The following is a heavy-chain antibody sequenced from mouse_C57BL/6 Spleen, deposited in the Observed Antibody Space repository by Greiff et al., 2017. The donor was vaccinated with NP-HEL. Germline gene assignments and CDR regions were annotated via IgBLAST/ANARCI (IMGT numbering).Heavy chain of an antibody. D-gene: IGHD4-1*01. CDR2: IWSGGST. CDR1: GFSLTSYG. Sequence: QVQLKESGPGLVQPSQSLSITCTVSGFSLTSYGVHWVRQSPGKGLEWLGVIWSGGSTDYNAAFISRLSISKDNSTSQVFFKMHSLQADDTAIYYCARNSGGAMDYWGQGTSVTVSS. CDR3: ARNSGGAMDY. J-gene: IGHJ4*01. V-gene: IGHV2-2*01.